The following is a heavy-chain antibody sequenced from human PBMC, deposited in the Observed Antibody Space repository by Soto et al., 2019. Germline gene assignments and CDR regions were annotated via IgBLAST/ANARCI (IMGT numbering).Heavy chain of an antibody. J-gene: IGHJ4*02. D-gene: IGHD3-16*01. V-gene: IGHV4-39*01. CDR1: GDSISSSSYY. Sequence: QLQLQESGPGLVKPSETLSLTCTVSGDSISSSSYYWGWIRQPPGKGLEWIGSIYYSGSTYYNPSLKSRVTISVDTSKNHFSLKLSSVTAADTAVYYCARLNDYIWGSYLLIWGQGTLVTVSS. CDR2: IYYSGST. CDR3: ARLNDYIWGSYLLI.